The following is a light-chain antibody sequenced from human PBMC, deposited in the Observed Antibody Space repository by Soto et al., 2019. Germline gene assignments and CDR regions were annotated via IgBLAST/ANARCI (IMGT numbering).Light chain of an antibody. CDR2: GAS. J-gene: IGKJ4*01. CDR3: QQYDNWPLT. V-gene: IGKV3-15*01. Sequence: EIVVTQSPATLSVSPGERATLSCRASQSVSSNLAWYQQKPGQAPRLLIYGASTRATGLPARFSGSGSGTEITLTISSLQSEDFAVYYCQQYDNWPLTFGGGTKVEIK. CDR1: QSVSSN.